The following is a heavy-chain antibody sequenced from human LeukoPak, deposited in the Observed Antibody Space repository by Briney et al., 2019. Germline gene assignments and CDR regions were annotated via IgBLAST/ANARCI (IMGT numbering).Heavy chain of an antibody. V-gene: IGHV1-24*01. J-gene: IGHJ5*02. CDR3: ATDSPTIFGVVRGFDP. Sequence: GASVKVSCKVSGYTLTELSMHWVRQAPGKGLEWMGGFDPEGGETIYAQKFQGRVTMTEDTSTDTAYMELSSLRSEDTAVYYCATDSPTIFGVVRGFDPWGQGTLVTVSS. CDR2: FDPEGGET. D-gene: IGHD3-3*01. CDR1: GYTLTELS.